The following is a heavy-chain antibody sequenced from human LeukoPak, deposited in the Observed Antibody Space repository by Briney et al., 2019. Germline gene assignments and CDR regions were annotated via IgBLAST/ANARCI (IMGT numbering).Heavy chain of an antibody. V-gene: IGHV3-23*01. CDR2: ISGSGGST. J-gene: IGHJ4*02. Sequence: PGGSLRLSCAASGFTFSSYAMSWVRQAPGKGLEWVSAISGSGGSTYYADSVKGRFTISRDNSKKTLYLQMNSLRAEDTAVYYCAKRTYCGSDCYFDFWGQGTLVTVSS. D-gene: IGHD2-21*02. CDR1: GFTFSSYA. CDR3: AKRTYCGSDCYFDF.